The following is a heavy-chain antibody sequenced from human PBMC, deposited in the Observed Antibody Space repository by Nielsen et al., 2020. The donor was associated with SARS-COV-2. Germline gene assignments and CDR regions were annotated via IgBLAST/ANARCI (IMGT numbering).Heavy chain of an antibody. CDR1: GYTFTSYG. V-gene: IGHV1-18*01. CDR2: ISAYNGNT. Sequence: ASVKVSCKASGYTFTSYGISWVRQAPGQGLEWMGWISAYNGNTNYAQKLQGRVTMTTDTSTSTAYMELRSLRSDDTAVYYCARLPFLEWLFPGYYGMDVWGQGTTVTVS. D-gene: IGHD3-3*01. J-gene: IGHJ6*02. CDR3: ARLPFLEWLFPGYYGMDV.